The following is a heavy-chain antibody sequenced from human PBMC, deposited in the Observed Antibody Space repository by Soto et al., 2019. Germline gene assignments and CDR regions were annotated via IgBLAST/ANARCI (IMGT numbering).Heavy chain of an antibody. V-gene: IGHV3-15*01. CDR2: IKSKTDGGTT. Sequence: GGSLRLSCAASGFTFSNAWMSWVRQAPGKGLEWVGRIKSKTDGGTTDYAAPVKGRFTISRDDSKNTLYLQMNSLKTEDTAVYYCTTDGPTIAVDPWNYYYYYYMDVWGKGTTVTVSS. CDR3: TTDGPTIAVDPWNYYYYYYMDV. CDR1: GFTFSNAW. J-gene: IGHJ6*03. D-gene: IGHD6-19*01.